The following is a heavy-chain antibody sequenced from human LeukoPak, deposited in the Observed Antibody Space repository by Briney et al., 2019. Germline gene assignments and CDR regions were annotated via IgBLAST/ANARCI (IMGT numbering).Heavy chain of an antibody. J-gene: IGHJ4*02. CDR1: GFTFSSYG. CDR2: IRYDGSNK. V-gene: IGHV3-30*02. Sequence: PGGSLRLSCAASGFTFSSYGMHWVRQAPGKGLEWVAFIRYDGSNKYYADSVKGRFTISRDNSKNTLYLQMNSLRAEDTAVYYCARDKYDFWSGSALHYWGQGTLVTVSS. D-gene: IGHD3-3*01. CDR3: ARDKYDFWSGSALHY.